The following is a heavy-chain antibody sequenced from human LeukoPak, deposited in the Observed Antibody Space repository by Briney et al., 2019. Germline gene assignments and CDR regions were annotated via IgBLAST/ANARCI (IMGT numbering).Heavy chain of an antibody. V-gene: IGHV4-4*07. Sequence: SETLSLTCTVSGGSISSYYWSWIRQPAGKGLEWIGRIYTSGSTNYSPSLKSRVTMSVDTSKDQFSLKLSSVTAADTAVYYCARGTTNSGFDYWGQGTLVTVSS. D-gene: IGHD1-26*01. CDR1: GGSISSYY. CDR2: IYTSGST. CDR3: ARGTTNSGFDY. J-gene: IGHJ4*02.